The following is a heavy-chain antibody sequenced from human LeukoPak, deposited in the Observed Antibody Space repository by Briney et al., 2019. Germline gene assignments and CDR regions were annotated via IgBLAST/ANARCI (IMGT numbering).Heavy chain of an antibody. Sequence: GGSLRLSCTAAGFTFNNYAMSWVRQAPGKGLEWLSRINNDGVSTSYADSVKGRFTISRDNAKNTLYLRMNSLRAEDTAIYYCARKPLSGGYGGTIDYWGQGTLVTVSS. CDR1: GFTFNNYA. CDR3: ARKPLSGGYGGTIDY. V-gene: IGHV3-74*01. D-gene: IGHD5-12*01. J-gene: IGHJ4*02. CDR2: INNDGVST.